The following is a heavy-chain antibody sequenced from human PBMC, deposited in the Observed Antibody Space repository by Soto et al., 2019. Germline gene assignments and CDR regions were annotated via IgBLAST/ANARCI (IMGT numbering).Heavy chain of an antibody. V-gene: IGHV4-31*03. Sequence: QVQLQESGPGLVKPSQTLPLTCTVSGGSISSGGYYWSWIRQHPGKGLEWIGYIYYSGSTYYNPSLKSRVTISVDTSKNQFSLKLSSVTAADTAVYYCARGSAETVTIPFDYWGQGTLVTVSS. CDR3: ARGSAETVTIPFDY. J-gene: IGHJ4*02. D-gene: IGHD4-17*01. CDR2: IYYSGST. CDR1: GGSISSGGYY.